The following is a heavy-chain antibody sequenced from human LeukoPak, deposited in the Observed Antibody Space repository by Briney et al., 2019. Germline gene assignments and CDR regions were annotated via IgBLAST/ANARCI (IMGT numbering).Heavy chain of an antibody. CDR3: ARGGSYAMDV. J-gene: IGHJ6*02. CDR2: INGGNGNA. V-gene: IGHV1-3*03. Sequence: EASAKVSCKASGYTFTSYAIHWVRQAPGQRLEWMGWINGGNGNAKYSQEFQGRVTITRDTSANTAYMELSSLRSEDMALYYCARGGSYAMDVWGQGTTVTVAS. D-gene: IGHD2-2*01. CDR1: GYTFTSYA.